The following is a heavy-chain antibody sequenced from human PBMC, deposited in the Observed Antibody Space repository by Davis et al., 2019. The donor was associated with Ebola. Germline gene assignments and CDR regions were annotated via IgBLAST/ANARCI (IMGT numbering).Heavy chain of an antibody. CDR1: GYSFNIYW. CDR2: IYPGDSET. V-gene: IGHV5-51*01. Sequence: GESLKISCKASGYSFNIYWIAWVLQMPGKGLEWMGVIYPGDSETTYSPSFQGQVTISVDKSINTAYLQWSSLKASDTAIYYCATTYYPDSSPFDHWGQGTLVTVSS. J-gene: IGHJ4*02. D-gene: IGHD3-22*01. CDR3: ATTYYPDSSPFDH.